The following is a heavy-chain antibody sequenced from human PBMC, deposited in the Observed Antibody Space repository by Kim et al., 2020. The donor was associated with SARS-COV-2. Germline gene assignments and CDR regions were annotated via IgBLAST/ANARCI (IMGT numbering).Heavy chain of an antibody. Sequence: DDSNKDYSDSVKGRFTVSRDDSKNTLHLQMSSLRVEDTAVYYCAKGMVPDAWGQGTHVTVSS. CDR2: DDSNK. J-gene: IGHJ5*02. CDR3: AKGMVPDA. D-gene: IGHD3-10*01. V-gene: IGHV3-33*06.